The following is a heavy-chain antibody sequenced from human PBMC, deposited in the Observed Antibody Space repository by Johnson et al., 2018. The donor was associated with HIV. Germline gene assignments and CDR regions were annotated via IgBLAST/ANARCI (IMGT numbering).Heavy chain of an antibody. CDR1: GFTLDDYG. CDR2: INWNGGST. CDR3: AREVSYSGNYLAGDAFDI. J-gene: IGHJ3*02. D-gene: IGHD1-26*01. Sequence: VQLVESGGGVVRPGGSLRLSCAASGFTLDDYGMSWVSQAPGKGLEWVSGINWNGGSTAYADSVTGRFTISRDNAKNSLYLQMNSLRAEDTALYYCAREVSYSGNYLAGDAFDIWGQGTMVTVSS. V-gene: IGHV3-20*04.